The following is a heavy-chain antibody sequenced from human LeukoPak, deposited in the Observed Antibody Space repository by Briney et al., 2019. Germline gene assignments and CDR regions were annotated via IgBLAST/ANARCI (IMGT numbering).Heavy chain of an antibody. CDR2: ISRRSTYI. CDR3: ARETTDRFIVVVVAAFDY. Sequence: PGGSLRLSYAASGFTFSNYNIIWIRQAPGKGLEWVSSISRRSTYIFYADSVKGRFTISRDNSKNTLYLQMNSLRAEDTAVYYCARETTDRFIVVVVAAFDYWGQGTLVTVSS. D-gene: IGHD2-15*01. V-gene: IGHV3-21*01. CDR1: GFTFSNYN. J-gene: IGHJ4*02.